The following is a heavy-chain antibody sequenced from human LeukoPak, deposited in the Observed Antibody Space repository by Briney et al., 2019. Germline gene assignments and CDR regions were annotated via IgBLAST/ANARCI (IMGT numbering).Heavy chain of an antibody. J-gene: IGHJ4*02. CDR1: AYSISSSYY. CDR2: IHHTGTT. Sequence: SETLSLTCAVSAYSISSSYYWGWIRQAPGKGLEWIGNIHHTGTTYYNPSLKSRVTISLDASKNQFSLRLPSVTAADTAVYHCARDLSGGTFDYWGQGTLVTVSS. CDR3: ARDLSGGTFDY. D-gene: IGHD1-1*01. V-gene: IGHV4-38-2*02.